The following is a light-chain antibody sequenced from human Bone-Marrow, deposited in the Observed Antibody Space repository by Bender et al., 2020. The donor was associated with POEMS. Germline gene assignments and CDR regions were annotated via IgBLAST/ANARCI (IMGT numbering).Light chain of an antibody. J-gene: IGLJ2*01. CDR3: QVWENGRDHPGLV. Sequence: SYVLTQPPSVSVAPGQTARITCGGNNIGSQSVHWYRQRAGQAPVLVVSDDSDRPSGIPERFSGSNSGNAATLTISRVEVGDEADYYCQVWENGRDHPGLVFGGGTKLTVL. V-gene: IGLV3-21*02. CDR2: DDS. CDR1: NIGSQS.